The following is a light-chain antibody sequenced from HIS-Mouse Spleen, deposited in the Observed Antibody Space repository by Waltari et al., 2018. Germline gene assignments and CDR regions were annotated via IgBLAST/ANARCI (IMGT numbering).Light chain of an antibody. CDR2: RNN. CDR3: AAWDDSLSGPV. CDR1: SSNIGINY. J-gene: IGLJ3*02. Sequence: SVLTQPPSASGTPGQRVTISCSGSSSNIGINYVYWYQQLPGTAPKLLISRNNQRPSGVPDRFSGSKSGTSASLAISGLRSEDEADYYCAAWDDSLSGPVFGGGTKLTVL. V-gene: IGLV1-47*01.